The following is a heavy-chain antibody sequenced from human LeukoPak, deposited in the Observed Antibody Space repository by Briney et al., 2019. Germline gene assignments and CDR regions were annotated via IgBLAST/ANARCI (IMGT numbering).Heavy chain of an antibody. V-gene: IGHV3-33*01. CDR2: IWYDGSNK. CDR1: GFTFSSYG. Sequence: GGSLRLSCAASGFTFSSYGMHWVRQAPGKGLEWAAVIWYDGSNKYYADSVKGRFTISRDNSKNTLYLQMNSLRAEDTAVYYCARVPPEYYDSSGCLDYWGQGTLVTVSS. J-gene: IGHJ4*02. CDR3: ARVPPEYYDSSGCLDY. D-gene: IGHD3-22*01.